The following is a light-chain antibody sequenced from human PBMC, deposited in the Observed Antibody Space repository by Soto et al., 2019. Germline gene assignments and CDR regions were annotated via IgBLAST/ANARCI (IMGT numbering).Light chain of an antibody. CDR3: QTWGTGFWV. V-gene: IGLV4-69*02. J-gene: IGLJ3*02. Sequence: QSVLTQSPSASASLGASVKFTCTLSSGHSSSAIAWHQQQPEKGPRYLMKLNSDGSHSKGDGIPDRFSGSSSGAERYLTISSLQSEDEADYSCQTWGTGFWVFGGGTKLTVL. CDR2: LNSDGSH. CDR1: SGHSSSA.